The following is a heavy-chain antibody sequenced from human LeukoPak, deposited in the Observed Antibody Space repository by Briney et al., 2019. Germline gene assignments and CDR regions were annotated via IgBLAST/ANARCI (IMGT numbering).Heavy chain of an antibody. CDR2: INHSGST. D-gene: IGHD6-25*01. V-gene: IGHV4-34*01. CDR3: ARCSAALSYYYYYGMDV. J-gene: IGHJ6*02. Sequence: SETLSLTCAVYGGSFSGYYLSWIRQPPGKGLEWIGEINHSGSTNYNPSLKSRVTISVDTSKNQFSLKLSSVTAADTAVHYCARCSAALSYYYYYGMDVWGQGTTVTVSS. CDR1: GGSFSGYY.